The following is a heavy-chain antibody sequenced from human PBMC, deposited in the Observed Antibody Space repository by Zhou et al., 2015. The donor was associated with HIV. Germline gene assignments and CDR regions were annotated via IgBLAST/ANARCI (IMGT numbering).Heavy chain of an antibody. V-gene: IGHV1-69*01. CDR1: GGTFSSYA. D-gene: IGHD6-13*01. J-gene: IGHJ6*02. Sequence: QVQLVQSGAEVKKPGSSVKVSCKASGGTFSSYAISWVRQAPGQGLEWMGGIIPIFGTANYAQKFQGRVTITADESTSTAYMELSSLRSEDTAVYYCARADVPAWLARGADRSSWYHGNYYYYYGMDVWGQGTTVTVSS. CDR3: ARADVPAWLARGADRSSWYHGNYYYYYGMDV. CDR2: IIPIFGTA.